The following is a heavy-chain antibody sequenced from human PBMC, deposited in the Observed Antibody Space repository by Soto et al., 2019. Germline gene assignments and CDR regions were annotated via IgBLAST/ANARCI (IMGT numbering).Heavy chain of an antibody. V-gene: IGHV1-2*04. CDR1: GYRLSDYY. CDR3: ARASGGATATLDYCYFYMDV. D-gene: IGHD5-12*01. Sequence: QVQLVQSGAEVKTPGASVTDSCKASGYRLSDYYLHWVRQAPGQGPLWMGWMNPNSGDTKYAQKCKGWVTMATETSVRAAFMELNGLKSDDTAVYYCARASGGATATLDYCYFYMDVWCIGTTVTVSS. J-gene: IGHJ6*03. CDR2: MNPNSGDT.